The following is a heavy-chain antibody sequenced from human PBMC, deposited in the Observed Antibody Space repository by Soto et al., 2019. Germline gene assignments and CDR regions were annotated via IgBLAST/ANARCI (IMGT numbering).Heavy chain of an antibody. CDR3: PSDFYHYASAH. CDR1: GFTFGDSY. Sequence: QVQLVESGGGLVKAGGSPRLSCVASGFTFGDSYMTWIRQPPGKGLQWVAKISGSGDTTYYADSVKGRFTVSRDNARNSVYLQMDSLRAEDTAVYYCPSDFYHYASAHWGQGTLLTVSS. J-gene: IGHJ4*02. V-gene: IGHV3-11*01. CDR2: ISGSGDTT. D-gene: IGHD3-16*01.